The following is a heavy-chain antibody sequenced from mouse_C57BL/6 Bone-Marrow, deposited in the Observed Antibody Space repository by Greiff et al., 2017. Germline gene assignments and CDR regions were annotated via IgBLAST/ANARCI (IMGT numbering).Heavy chain of an antibody. D-gene: IGHD4-1*02. J-gene: IGHJ3*01. CDR3: GSAEQMGPWCAY. CDR2: IYPGSGNT. CDR1: GYTFTDYY. V-gene: IGHV1-76*01. Sequence: VKLLQSGAELVRPGASLKLSCKASGYTFTDYYITWVQQTPGQGLEWIARIYPGSGNTYYKEKFKGRFTLTAEKSTSTAYMQLSSLTAEDSDVYVCGSAEQMGPWCAYGGQGTRVTVSA.